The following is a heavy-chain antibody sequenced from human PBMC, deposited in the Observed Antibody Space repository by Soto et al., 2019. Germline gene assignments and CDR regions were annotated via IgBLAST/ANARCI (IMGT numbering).Heavy chain of an antibody. CDR3: AKGGIFGSGRNGMDV. CDR2: ISGSGGST. J-gene: IGHJ6*02. CDR1: GFTFSSYA. V-gene: IGHV3-23*01. D-gene: IGHD3-10*01. Sequence: EVQLLESGGGLVQPGGSLRLSCAASGFTFSSYAMSWVRQAPGEGLEWVSVISGSGGSTYYADSVKGRFTISRDNSKNTLYLQMNSLRAEDTAVYYCAKGGIFGSGRNGMDVWGQGTTVTVSS.